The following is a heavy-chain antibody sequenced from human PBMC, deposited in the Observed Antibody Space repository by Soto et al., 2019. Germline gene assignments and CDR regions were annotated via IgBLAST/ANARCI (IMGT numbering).Heavy chain of an antibody. D-gene: IGHD5-12*01. V-gene: IGHV1-69*01. CDR3: ARALGLRDGYIDPHYYYYYGMDV. CDR2: IIPIFGTA. J-gene: IGHJ6*02. Sequence: QVQLVQSGAEVKKPGSSVKVSCKASGGTFSSYAISWVRQAPGQGLEWMGGIIPIFGTANYAQKFQGRVTITADESTSTGYMELSSLRSEDTAVYYCARALGLRDGYIDPHYYYYYGMDVWGQGTTVTVSS. CDR1: GGTFSSYA.